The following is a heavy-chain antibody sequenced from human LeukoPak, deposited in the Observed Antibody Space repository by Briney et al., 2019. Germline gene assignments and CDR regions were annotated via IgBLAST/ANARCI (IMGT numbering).Heavy chain of an antibody. D-gene: IGHD3-22*01. CDR1: GGSFSGYY. CDR3: ASHYYDSSGYYRWLDY. CDR2: INHSGST. V-gene: IGHV4-34*01. J-gene: IGHJ4*02. Sequence: SETLSLTCAVYGGSFSGYYWSWIRQPPGTGLEWIGEINHSGSTNYNPSLKSRVTISVDTSKNQFSLKLSSVTAADTAVYYCASHYYDSSGYYRWLDYWGQGTLVTVSS.